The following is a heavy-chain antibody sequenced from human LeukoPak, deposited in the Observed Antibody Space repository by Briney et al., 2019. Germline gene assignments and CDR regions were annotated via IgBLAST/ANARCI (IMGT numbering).Heavy chain of an antibody. V-gene: IGHV4-4*07. J-gene: IGHJ5*02. CDR2: IYTSGST. CDR1: GGSISSYY. Sequence: SETLSLTCTVSGGSISSYYWSWLRQPAGKGLEWIGRIYTSGSTNYNPSLKSRVTMSVDTSKNQFSLKLSSVTAADTAVYYCARDRMGIAAAGTWLDPWGQGTLVTVSS. D-gene: IGHD6-13*01. CDR3: ARDRMGIAAAGTWLDP.